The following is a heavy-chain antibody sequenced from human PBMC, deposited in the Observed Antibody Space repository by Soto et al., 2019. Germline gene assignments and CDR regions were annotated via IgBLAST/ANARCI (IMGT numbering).Heavy chain of an antibody. J-gene: IGHJ6*02. V-gene: IGHV3-7*05. D-gene: IGHD6-6*01. CDR1: GFTFSSYW. Sequence: PGGSLRLSCAASGFTFSSYWMSWVRQAPGKGLEWVANIKQDGSEKYYVDSVKGRFTISRDNAKNSLYLQMNSLRAEDTAVYYCARDVAARLYGMDVWGQGTTVTVSS. CDR2: IKQDGSEK. CDR3: ARDVAARLYGMDV.